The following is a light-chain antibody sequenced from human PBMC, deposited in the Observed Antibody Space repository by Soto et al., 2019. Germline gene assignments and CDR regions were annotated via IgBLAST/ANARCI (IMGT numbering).Light chain of an antibody. CDR2: ATS. Sequence: DIQMTQSPSSLSASVGDRVNITCRASQTVSSYLNWYQQKPGTVPKLLIYATSNLQSGVPSRFSGRGFGTDFTLTISSLQPDDFATYYCQQYKTYSSTFGGGTKVDIK. V-gene: IGKV1-39*01. J-gene: IGKJ4*01. CDR3: QQYKTYSST. CDR1: QTVSSY.